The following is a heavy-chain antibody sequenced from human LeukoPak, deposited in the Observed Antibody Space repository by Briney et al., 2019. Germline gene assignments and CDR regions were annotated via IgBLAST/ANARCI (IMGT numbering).Heavy chain of an antibody. D-gene: IGHD3-10*01. CDR1: GGSFSGYY. V-gene: IGHV4-34*01. Sequence: SETLSLTCAVYGGSFSGYYWSWIRQPPGKGLEWIGEINHSGSTKYNPSLKSRVTISVDTSKNQFSLKLSSVTAADTAVYYCARAPRLVMVRGVIMTYYFDYWGQGTLVTVSS. CDR2: INHSGST. J-gene: IGHJ4*02. CDR3: ARAPRLVMVRGVIMTYYFDY.